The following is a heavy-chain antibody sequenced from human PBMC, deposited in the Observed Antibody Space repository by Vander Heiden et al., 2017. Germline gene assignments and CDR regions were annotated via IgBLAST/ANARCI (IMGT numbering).Heavy chain of an antibody. Sequence: QLQLQQWGAGRLQRSETLSLSCAVYGASVGGYYWSWIRQAPGKGREWIGEINHSRNNNYNPSLKSRVTRSVNTSKNQFSLKLSSVTAADTAVYSGVRGLWSGYFYYFDYWGQGTLVTVSS. CDR3: VRGLWSGYFYYFDY. J-gene: IGHJ4*02. CDR2: INHSRNN. V-gene: IGHV4-34*01. D-gene: IGHD3-3*01. CDR1: GASVGGYY.